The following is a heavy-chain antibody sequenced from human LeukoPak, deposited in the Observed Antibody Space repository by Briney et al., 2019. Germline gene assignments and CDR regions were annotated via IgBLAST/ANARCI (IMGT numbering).Heavy chain of an antibody. CDR2: ISGRGDRT. CDR1: GFTVSSNS. D-gene: IGHD1-26*01. CDR3: AKDYEPLVGVHRWGDWFDP. V-gene: IGHV3-23*01. J-gene: IGHJ5*02. Sequence: GGSLRLSCTVSGFTVSSNSMSWVRQAPGKGLEWVSAISGRGDRTYYADSVKGRFTISRDNSKNTLYLQMNSLRAEDTAVYYCAKDYEPLVGVHRWGDWFDPWGQGTLVTVSS.